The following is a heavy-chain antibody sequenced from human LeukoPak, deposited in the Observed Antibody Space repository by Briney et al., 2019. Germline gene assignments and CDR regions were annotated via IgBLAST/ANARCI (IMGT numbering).Heavy chain of an antibody. D-gene: IGHD3-10*01. J-gene: IGHJ4*02. CDR2: ISVYNGNT. Sequence: ASVKVSCKASGYTFANYGFSWVRQAPGQGLEWMGWISVYNGNTNYAQKFQGRVTMTTDTSTNTAYMELSRLRSDDTAVYYCARVGGVIYYGSGSYYSWGQGTLVTVSS. V-gene: IGHV1-18*01. CDR3: ARVGGVIYYGSGSYYS. CDR1: GYTFANYG.